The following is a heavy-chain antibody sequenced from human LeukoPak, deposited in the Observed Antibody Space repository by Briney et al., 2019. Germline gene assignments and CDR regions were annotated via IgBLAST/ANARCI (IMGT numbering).Heavy chain of an antibody. Sequence: GGSLRLSCSASGFTFSIYTMYWVRQAPGKGLEYVSTISGSGNGGSTYYADSVKGRFTISRDNSKSTVSLQMNSLRVEDMAVYYCAKGGHYSFFDYWGQGTLVTVSS. J-gene: IGHJ4*02. CDR2: ISGSGNGGST. D-gene: IGHD2-15*01. CDR3: AKGGHYSFFDY. CDR1: GFTFSIYT. V-gene: IGHV3-64*04.